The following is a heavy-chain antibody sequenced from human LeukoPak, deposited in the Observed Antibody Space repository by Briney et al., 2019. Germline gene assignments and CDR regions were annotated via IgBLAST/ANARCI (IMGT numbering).Heavy chain of an antibody. Sequence: SETLSLTCTVSGYSISSGYYWGWIRQPPGKGLEWIGSIFYSGSTDYNPSLKSRVTISVDTSKNQFSLKLNSVTAADTAVYFCARYYGSGRDSDHWGQGTLVTVSS. CDR1: GYSISSGYY. J-gene: IGHJ5*02. CDR2: IFYSGST. D-gene: IGHD3-10*01. V-gene: IGHV4-38-2*02. CDR3: ARYYGSGRDSDH.